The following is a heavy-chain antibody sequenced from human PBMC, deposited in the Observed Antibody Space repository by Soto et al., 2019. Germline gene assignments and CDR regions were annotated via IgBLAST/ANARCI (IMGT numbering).Heavy chain of an antibody. CDR1: GGSVTNSSYY. CDR3: VRQRTTVITQAYFEY. V-gene: IGHV4-39*01. CDR2: VYYRVRS. J-gene: IGHJ4*02. D-gene: IGHD4-4*01. Sequence: SETLSLTCTVSGGSVTNSSYYCGWIRQSPGKGQERIGSVYYRVRSYSKSSVKSRVTISVDTSKNQFSMNLNSVTASDTAVYFCVRQRTTVITQAYFEYWGPGAMLTVSS.